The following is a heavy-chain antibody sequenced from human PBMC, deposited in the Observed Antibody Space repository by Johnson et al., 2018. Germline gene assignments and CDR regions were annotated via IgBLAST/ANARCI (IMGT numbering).Heavy chain of an antibody. CDR3: AKKGDRVRTSRKKPDYNFSYMDV. J-gene: IGHJ6*03. V-gene: IGHV3-21*01. CDR2: ISRSSSHI. D-gene: IGHD1-14*01. Sequence: VQLVQSGGGLVKPGGSLRLSCADSGFTFSSYSMTWVRQAPGKGLEWVSSISRSSSHIYYADSVKGRFTISRDNAKNSLYLQINSLRAEDPAVYYCAKKGDRVRTSRKKPDYNFSYMDVWGKGTTFTVSS. CDR1: GFTFSSYS.